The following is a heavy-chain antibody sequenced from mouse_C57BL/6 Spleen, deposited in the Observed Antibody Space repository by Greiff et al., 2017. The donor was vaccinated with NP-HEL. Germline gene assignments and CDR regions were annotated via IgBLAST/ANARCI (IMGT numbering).Heavy chain of an antibody. CDR3: TPITTVVEGY. Sequence: QVQLQQSGAELVRPGASVTLSCKASGYTFTDYEMHWVKQTPVHGLEWIGAIDPETGGTAYNQKFKGKAILTADKSSSTAYMELRSLTAEDSAVYYCTPITTVVEGYWGQGTTRTVSS. CDR1: GYTFTDYE. V-gene: IGHV1-15*01. J-gene: IGHJ2*01. D-gene: IGHD1-1*01. CDR2: IDPETGGT.